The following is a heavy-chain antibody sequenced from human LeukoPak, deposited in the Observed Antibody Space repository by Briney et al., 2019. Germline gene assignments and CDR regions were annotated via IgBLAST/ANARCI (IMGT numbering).Heavy chain of an antibody. D-gene: IGHD6-13*01. V-gene: IGHV6-1*01. Sequence: SQTLSLTCAISGDSVSSNSAAWNWIRQSPSRGLEWLGRTYYRSKWYNDYAVSMESRITINPDTSKNQFSLQLNSVTPEDTAVYYCARERTPYSSSRFFDYWGQGTLVTVSS. CDR1: GDSVSSNSAA. CDR3: ARERTPYSSSRFFDY. J-gene: IGHJ4*02. CDR2: TYYRSKWYN.